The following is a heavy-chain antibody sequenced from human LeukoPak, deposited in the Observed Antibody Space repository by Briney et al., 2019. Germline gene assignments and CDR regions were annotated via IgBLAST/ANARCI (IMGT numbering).Heavy chain of an antibody. CDR2: INPSGGST. Sequence: ASVKVSCKASGYTFTSYYMHWVRQAPGQGLEWMGIINPSGGSTNYAQKFQGRVTMTRDTSTSTVYMELSSLRSEDTAVYYCARAGYSGYDSRWFDPWGQGTLVTVSS. CDR3: ARAGYSGYDSRWFDP. D-gene: IGHD5-12*01. CDR1: GYTFTSYY. V-gene: IGHV1-46*01. J-gene: IGHJ5*02.